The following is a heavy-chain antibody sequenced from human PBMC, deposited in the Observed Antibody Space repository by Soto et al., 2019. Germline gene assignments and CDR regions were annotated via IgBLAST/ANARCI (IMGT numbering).Heavy chain of an antibody. Sequence: AETLSLTCAVYGGSFSGYYWSWIRQPPGKGLEWIGEINHSGSTNYNPSLKSRVTISVDTSKNQFSLKLSSVTAADTAVYYCARGKGYRTSPDLEYWGEGTMVNFSS. CDR1: GGSFSGYY. CDR2: INHSGST. V-gene: IGHV4-34*01. CDR3: ARGKGYRTSPDLEY. J-gene: IGHJ4*02. D-gene: IGHD6-13*01.